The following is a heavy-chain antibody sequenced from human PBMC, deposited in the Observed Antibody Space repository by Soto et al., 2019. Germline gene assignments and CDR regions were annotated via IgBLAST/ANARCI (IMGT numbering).Heavy chain of an antibody. CDR3: ARASRGYSGYDQYYFDY. Sequence: ASVKVSCKASGYTFTSYAMHWVRQAPGQRLEWMGWINAGNGNTKYSQKFQGRVTITRDTSASTAYMELSSLRSEDTAVYYCARASRGYSGYDQYYFDYWGQGTLVTSPQ. CDR1: GYTFTSYA. V-gene: IGHV1-3*01. D-gene: IGHD5-12*01. CDR2: INAGNGNT. J-gene: IGHJ4*02.